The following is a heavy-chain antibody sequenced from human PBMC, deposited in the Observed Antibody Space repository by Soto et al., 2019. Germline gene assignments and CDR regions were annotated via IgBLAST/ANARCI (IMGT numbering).Heavy chain of an antibody. CDR3: ATYTVGEGGRGY. CDR2: PHSDST. CDR1: GGSMRGQH. Sequence: QVQLQESGPGLVKPSETLSLTCTVSGGSMRGQHWSWIRQPPGEGLEWIGPHSDSTNYNPSLKRRSTISTDTSKSQSALKLSSVTAADTSVYYCATYTVGEGGRGYWGQGPRVTVSS. D-gene: IGHD3-16*01. V-gene: IGHV4-4*09. J-gene: IGHJ4*02.